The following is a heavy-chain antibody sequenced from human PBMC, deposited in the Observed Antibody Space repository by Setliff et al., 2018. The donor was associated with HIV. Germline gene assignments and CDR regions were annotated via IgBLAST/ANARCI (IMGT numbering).Heavy chain of an antibody. CDR2: INPTGGST. CDR1: GYSFTNHY. V-gene: IGHV1-46*01. J-gene: IGHJ3*02. Sequence: ASVKVSCKSSGYSFTNHYMHWVRQAPGQGLEWMGVINPTGGSTRNTQKFQGRVAMTRDTSTSTVYMELSSLRSEDTAVYYCASAGAWQRNALDIWGQGTTVTVSS. CDR3: ASAGAWQRNALDI. D-gene: IGHD5-12*01.